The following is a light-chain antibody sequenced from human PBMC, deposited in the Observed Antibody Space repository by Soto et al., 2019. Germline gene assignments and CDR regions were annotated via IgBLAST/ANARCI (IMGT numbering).Light chain of an antibody. V-gene: IGKV3-15*01. J-gene: IGKJ1*01. Sequence: EIAMTQSPATLSVSPGERATLSCTGSQSGSSNLAWYQQKPGQAPRLLIYGASTRATGIPARFSGSGSGTEFTLTISSLQSEDFAAYYCQQYNNWPRAFGQGTKVDIK. CDR2: GAS. CDR3: QQYNNWPRA. CDR1: QSGSSN.